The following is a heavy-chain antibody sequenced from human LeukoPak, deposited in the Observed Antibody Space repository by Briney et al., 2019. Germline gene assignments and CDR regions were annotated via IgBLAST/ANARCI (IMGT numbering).Heavy chain of an antibody. V-gene: IGHV1-69*13. D-gene: IGHD3-10*01. J-gene: IGHJ4*02. CDR1: GGTFSSYA. CDR3: ARGSRHYYGSGSYYLDY. Sequence: SVKVSCKASGGTFSSYAISWVRQAPGQGLEWMGGIIPIFGTANYAQKFQGRVTITADESTSTAYMELSSLRSEDTAVYYCARGSRHYYGSGSYYLDYWGQRTLVTVSS. CDR2: IIPIFGTA.